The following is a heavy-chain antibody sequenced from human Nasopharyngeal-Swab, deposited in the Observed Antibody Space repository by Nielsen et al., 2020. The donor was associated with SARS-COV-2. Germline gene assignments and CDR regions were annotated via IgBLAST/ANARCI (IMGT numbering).Heavy chain of an antibody. CDR3: ASPLGSGSYYVFDY. CDR2: ISSSGSTI. Sequence: GESLKISCAASGFTFSDYYMSWIRQAPGKGLEWVSYISSSGSTIYYADSVKGRSTISRDNAKNSLYLQMNSLRAEDTAVYYCASPLGSGSYYVFDYWGQGTLVTVSS. V-gene: IGHV3-11*04. J-gene: IGHJ4*02. D-gene: IGHD3-10*01. CDR1: GFTFSDYY.